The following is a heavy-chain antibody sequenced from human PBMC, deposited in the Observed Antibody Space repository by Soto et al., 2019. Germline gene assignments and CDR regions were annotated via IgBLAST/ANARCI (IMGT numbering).Heavy chain of an antibody. V-gene: IGHV4-59*01. D-gene: IGHD6-19*01. CDR2: FSFGGST. J-gene: IGHJ4*02. CDR3: ARVSSGWYRDFRF. Sequence: QLQLQESGPGLVKPSETLSLTCSVSGDPISKLYWGWIRQPPGKGLEWIGDFSFGGSTNYNPSLKSRPTISVDTSNNHFSLRLSSGTAADTAVYYCARVSSGWYRDFRFWGQGSLVIVSS. CDR1: GDPISKLY.